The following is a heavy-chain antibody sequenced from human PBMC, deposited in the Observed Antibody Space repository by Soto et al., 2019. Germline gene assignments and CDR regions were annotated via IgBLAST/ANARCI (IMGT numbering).Heavy chain of an antibody. Sequence: ASVKVSCKASGYTFTSYTIHWVRQAPGQRLEWMAWINAGTGNTKYSQDFQGRLTITRDTSASTAYMDLSSLRSEDTAVYYCARAACSGGSCYYHLDYWGQGTLVTVSS. CDR2: INAGTGNT. V-gene: IGHV1-3*01. D-gene: IGHD2-15*01. J-gene: IGHJ4*02. CDR1: GYTFTSYT. CDR3: ARAACSGGSCYYHLDY.